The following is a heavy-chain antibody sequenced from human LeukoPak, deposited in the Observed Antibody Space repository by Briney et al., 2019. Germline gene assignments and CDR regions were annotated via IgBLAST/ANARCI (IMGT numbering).Heavy chain of an antibody. CDR3: ARDYYGSGSSTTFDY. Sequence: GGSLRLSCAASGFTVSSNYMSWVRQAPGKGPEWVSVTYSGGSTYYADSVRGRFTISRDNSKNTLYLQMNSLRAEDTAVYYCARDYYGSGSSTTFDYWGQGTLVTVSS. D-gene: IGHD3-10*01. J-gene: IGHJ4*02. V-gene: IGHV3-53*01. CDR1: GFTVSSNY. CDR2: TYSGGST.